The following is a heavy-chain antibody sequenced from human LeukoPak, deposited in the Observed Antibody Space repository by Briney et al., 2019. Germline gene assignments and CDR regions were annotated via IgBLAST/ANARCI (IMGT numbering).Heavy chain of an antibody. CDR1: GGTFSSHA. V-gene: IGHV1-69*01. J-gene: IGHJ3*02. CDR2: IIPIFGTA. CDR3: ARVRYQVVVIAYDAFDI. Sequence: SVKVSCKASGGTFSSHAISWVRQAPGQGLEWMGGIIPIFGTANYAQKFQGRVTITADESTSTAYMELSSLRSEDTAVYYCARVRYQVVVIAYDAFDIWGQGTMVTVSS. D-gene: IGHD2-21*01.